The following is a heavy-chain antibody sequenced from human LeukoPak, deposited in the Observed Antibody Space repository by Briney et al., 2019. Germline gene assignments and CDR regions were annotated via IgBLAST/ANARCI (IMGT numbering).Heavy chain of an antibody. CDR1: GYNFISYW. CDR2: IYPGDSDT. J-gene: IGHJ4*02. V-gene: IGHV5-51*01. Sequence: GESLKISCKGSGYNFISYWIGWVRQMPGKGLEWMGIIYPGDSDTRYSPSFQGQVAISADKSISTAYLQWSILKASDTAMYYCARRDGYDSTTFDYWGQGTLVTVSS. D-gene: IGHD5-24*01. CDR3: ARRDGYDSTTFDY.